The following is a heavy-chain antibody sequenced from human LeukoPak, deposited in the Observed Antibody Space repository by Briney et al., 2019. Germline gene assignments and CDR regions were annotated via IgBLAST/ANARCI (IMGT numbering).Heavy chain of an antibody. CDR2: IYYSGST. Sequence: SETLSLTCTVSGGSISSSSYYWGWIRQPPGKGLEWIGSIYYSGSTYYNPSLKSRVTISVDTSKNQFSLKLSSVTAADTAVYYCARVAYYYDSSGYYPDDYWGQGTLVTVPS. V-gene: IGHV4-39*07. J-gene: IGHJ4*02. CDR1: GGSISSSSYY. CDR3: ARVAYYYDSSGYYPDDY. D-gene: IGHD3-22*01.